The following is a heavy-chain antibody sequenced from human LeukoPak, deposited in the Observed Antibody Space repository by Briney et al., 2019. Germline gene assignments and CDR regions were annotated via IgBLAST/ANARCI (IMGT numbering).Heavy chain of an antibody. CDR3: ARAPGNDAFDI. CDR2: IIPILGVA. D-gene: IGHD7-27*01. Sequence: GSSVTVSCKASGGTFSNYAISWVRQAPGQGLEWMGRIIPILGVANYAQKFQGRVSITADKSTGTAYMELSSLRSEDTAVYFCARAPGNDAFDIWGQGTMVTVS. V-gene: IGHV1-69*04. J-gene: IGHJ3*02. CDR1: GGTFSNYA.